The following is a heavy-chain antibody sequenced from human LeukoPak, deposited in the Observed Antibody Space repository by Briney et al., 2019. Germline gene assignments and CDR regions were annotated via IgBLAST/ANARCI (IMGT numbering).Heavy chain of an antibody. J-gene: IGHJ5*02. V-gene: IGHV3-48*01. Sequence: GGSLRLSCTASGFIFSNYGMSWVRQAPGKGLEWISYIRGNSETIHYADSVKGRFTISRDNAKNSLSLQMTSLRAEDTAVYYCVRGQDGIDNWFDPWGQGTLVTVAS. CDR1: GFIFSNYG. CDR2: IRGNSETI. CDR3: VRGQDGIDNWFDP. D-gene: IGHD5-24*01.